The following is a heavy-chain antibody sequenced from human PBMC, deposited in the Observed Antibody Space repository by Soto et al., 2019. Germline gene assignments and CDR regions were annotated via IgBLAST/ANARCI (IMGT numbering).Heavy chain of an antibody. CDR1: GYSFTSYW. Sequence: GESLKISCKGSGYSFTSYWIGWVRQMPGKGLEWMGIIYPGDSDTRYSPSFQGQVTISADKSISTAYLQWSSLKASDTAMYYCARLSGYYLGYSYSTDVWGKGTTVTVSS. D-gene: IGHD3-3*01. CDR3: ARLSGYYLGYSYSTDV. J-gene: IGHJ6*03. V-gene: IGHV5-51*01. CDR2: IYPGDSDT.